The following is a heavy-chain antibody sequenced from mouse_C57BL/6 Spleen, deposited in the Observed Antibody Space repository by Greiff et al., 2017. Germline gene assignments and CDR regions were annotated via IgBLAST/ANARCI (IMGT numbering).Heavy chain of an antibody. CDR1: GFTFSDYG. CDR3: ARPDGYYGGYARDY. Sequence: EVKLMESGGGLVKPGGSLKLSCAASGFTFSDYGMHWVRQAPEKGLEWVAYISSGSSTIYYADTVKGRFTLSRDNAKNTLFLQMTSLRSEDTAMYYGARPDGYYGGYARDYWGQGTSVTVSS. V-gene: IGHV5-17*01. D-gene: IGHD2-3*01. CDR2: ISSGSSTI. J-gene: IGHJ4*01.